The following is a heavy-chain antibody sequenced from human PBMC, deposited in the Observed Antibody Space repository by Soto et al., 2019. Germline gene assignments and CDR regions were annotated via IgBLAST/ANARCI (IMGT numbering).Heavy chain of an antibody. J-gene: IGHJ4*02. CDR3: ARASYYSDSFGYFLDS. CDR1: GGSISPYY. CDR2: IYYSGST. V-gene: IGHV4-59*01. Sequence: PSETLSLTCPVSGGSISPYYWSWIRTPPGKGLEWIAYIYYSGSTNYNPSLKSRVTISVDTSKNQCSLKLSSVTAADTAVYYCARASYYSDSFGYFLDSWGQGTLVTVSS. D-gene: IGHD3-22*01.